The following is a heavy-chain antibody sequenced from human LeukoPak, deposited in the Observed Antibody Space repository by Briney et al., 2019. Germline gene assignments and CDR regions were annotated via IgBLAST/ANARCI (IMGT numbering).Heavy chain of an antibody. D-gene: IGHD3-9*01. J-gene: IGHJ5*02. Sequence: SVKVSCKASGGTFSSYAISWVRQAPGRGLEWMGGIIPIFGTANYAQKFQGRVTITADESTSTAYMELSSLRSEDTAVYYCAKTYYDILTGYYFGWFDPWGQETLVTVSS. CDR1: GGTFSSYA. V-gene: IGHV1-69*13. CDR2: IIPIFGTA. CDR3: AKTYYDILTGYYFGWFDP.